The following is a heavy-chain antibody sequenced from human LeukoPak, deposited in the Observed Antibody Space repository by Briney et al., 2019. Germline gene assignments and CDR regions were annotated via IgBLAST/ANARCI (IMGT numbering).Heavy chain of an antibody. Sequence: GASVKVSCKASGYTFTIHWVRQAPGQGLEWMGIINPSGGSTSYAQKFQGRVTMTRDTSTSTVYMELSSLRSEDTAVYYCARGRFYYYDSSGYYYWGQGTLVTVSS. CDR2: INPSGGST. J-gene: IGHJ4*02. V-gene: IGHV1-46*01. CDR3: ARGRFYYYDSSGYYY. CDR1: GYTFT. D-gene: IGHD3-22*01.